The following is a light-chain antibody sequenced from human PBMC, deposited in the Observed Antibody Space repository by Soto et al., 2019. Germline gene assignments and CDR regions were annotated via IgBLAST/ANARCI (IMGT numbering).Light chain of an antibody. CDR2: DAS. CDR3: QQSYNSPPIT. J-gene: IGKJ5*01. CDR1: QSISSW. V-gene: IGKV1-5*01. Sequence: IQMTQSPSTLSASVGDRVTITCRASQSISSWLAWYQQKPGKAPKLLIYDASSLESGVPSRFSGSGSGTEFTLTISSLQPDDFATYYCQQSYNSPPITFGQGTRLEIK.